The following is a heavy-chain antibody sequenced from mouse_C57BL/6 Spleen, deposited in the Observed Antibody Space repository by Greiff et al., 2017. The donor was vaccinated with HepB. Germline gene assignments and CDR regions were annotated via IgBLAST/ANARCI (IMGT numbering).Heavy chain of an antibody. D-gene: IGHD3-2*02. V-gene: IGHV1-55*01. CDR3: ARGSSGYVRAMDY. J-gene: IGHJ4*01. Sequence: QVQLQQPGAELVKPGASVKMSCKASGYTFTSYWITWVKQRPGQGLEWIGDIYPGSGSTNYNEKFKSKATLTVDTSSSTAYMQLSSLTSEDSAVYYCARGSSGYVRAMDYWGQGTSVTVSS. CDR2: IYPGSGST. CDR1: GYTFTSYW.